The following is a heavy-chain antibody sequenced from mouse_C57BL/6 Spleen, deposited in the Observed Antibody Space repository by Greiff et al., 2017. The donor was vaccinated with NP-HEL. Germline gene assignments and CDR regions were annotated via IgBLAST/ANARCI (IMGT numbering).Heavy chain of an antibody. CDR1: GYTFTDYY. CDR2: IDPGSGGT. Sequence: VQLQQSGAELVKPGASVKISCKASGYTFTDYYINWVKQRPGQGLEWIGKIDPGSGGTHYNEKFKGKATLTADKSSSTAYMQLSSLTSEDSAVYFCARSRSGCRSAMDYWGQGTPVTVSS. D-gene: IGHD1-1*01. CDR3: ARSRSGCRSAMDY. J-gene: IGHJ4*01. V-gene: IGHV1-77*01.